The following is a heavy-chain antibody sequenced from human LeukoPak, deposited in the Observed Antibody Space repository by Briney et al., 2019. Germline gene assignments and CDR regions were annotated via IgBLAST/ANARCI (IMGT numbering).Heavy chain of an antibody. CDR1: GFTFSSYG. V-gene: IGHV3-33*01. Sequence: GGSLRLSCAASGFTFSSYGMHWVRQAPGKGLEWVAVIWYDGSNKYYADSVKGRFTISRDNSKNTRYLQMNSLRAEDTAVYYCARDGANVWGYFDYWGQGTLVTVSS. J-gene: IGHJ4*02. CDR2: IWYDGSNK. D-gene: IGHD3-16*01. CDR3: ARDGANVWGYFDY.